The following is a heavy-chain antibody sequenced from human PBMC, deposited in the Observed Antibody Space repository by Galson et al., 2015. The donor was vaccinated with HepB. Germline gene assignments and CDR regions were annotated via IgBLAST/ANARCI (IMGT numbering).Heavy chain of an antibody. J-gene: IGHJ4*02. V-gene: IGHV1-69*13. CDR1: GGSFSSYV. Sequence: SVKVSCKASGGSFSSYVLSWVRQAPGQGLEWMGGIIPHVGTANYAQKFQGRVTITADASTSTAYMELSSLRSEDTAVYYCARFVTYHYDSGLYSDYWGQGTLVTVSS. D-gene: IGHD3-22*01. CDR2: IIPHVGTA. CDR3: ARFVTYHYDSGLYSDY.